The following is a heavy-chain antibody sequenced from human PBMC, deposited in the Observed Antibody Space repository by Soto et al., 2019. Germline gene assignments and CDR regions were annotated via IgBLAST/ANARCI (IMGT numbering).Heavy chain of an antibody. CDR2: ISYDGSNK. J-gene: IGHJ6*02. CDR3: AKDIYKGYCSGGSCYLYYYGMDV. CDR1: GFTFSSYG. V-gene: IGHV3-30*18. D-gene: IGHD2-15*01. Sequence: QVQLVESGGGVVQPGRSLRLSCAASGFTFSSYGMHWVRQAPGKGLEWVAVISYDGSNKYYADSVKGRFTISRDNSKNTLYLQMNSLRAEDTAVYYCAKDIYKGYCSGGSCYLYYYGMDVWGQGTTVTVSS.